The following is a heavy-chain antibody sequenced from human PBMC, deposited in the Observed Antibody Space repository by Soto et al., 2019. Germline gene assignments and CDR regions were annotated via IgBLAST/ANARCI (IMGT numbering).Heavy chain of an antibody. D-gene: IGHD1-7*01. CDR2: IIPIFGTA. CDR1: GGTFSSYA. CDR3: GWGVLELLGLGGMDV. V-gene: IGHV1-69*13. Sequence: SGKVSCKASGGTFSSYAISWVRQAPGQGLECMGGIIPIFGTANYAQKSQGRVTSTADESTSTAYMELSRLRSEDTAVYYCGWGVLELLGLGGMDVWGQGTKVTVSS. J-gene: IGHJ6*02.